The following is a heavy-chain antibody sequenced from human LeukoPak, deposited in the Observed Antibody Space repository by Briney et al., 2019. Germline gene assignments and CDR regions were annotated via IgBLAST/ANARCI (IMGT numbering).Heavy chain of an antibody. CDR1: GFTFSSYA. Sequence: GGSLRLSCAASGFTFSSYAMSWVRQAPGKGLEWVSAISGSGGSTYYADSVKGRFTISRDNSKNTLYLQMNSLRAEDTAVYYCAKLHDFWGGYYADYWGQGTLVTVSS. V-gene: IGHV3-23*01. CDR3: AKLHDFWGGYYADY. D-gene: IGHD3-3*01. J-gene: IGHJ4*02. CDR2: ISGSGGST.